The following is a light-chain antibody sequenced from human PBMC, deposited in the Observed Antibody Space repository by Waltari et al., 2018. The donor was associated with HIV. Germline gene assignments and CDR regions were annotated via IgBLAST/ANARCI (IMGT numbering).Light chain of an antibody. Sequence: QSAPTQPASVSGSPGQSITLSCTGTSSDVGIYNLVSWYQQYPGKAPKLMIYQVSERPSGVSPRFSGSKSGNTASLTISGLQAEDEADYYCCSYTSSSAYVIFGGGTKLIVL. CDR3: CSYTSSSAYVI. J-gene: IGLJ2*01. CDR1: SSDVGIYNL. CDR2: QVS. V-gene: IGLV2-23*02.